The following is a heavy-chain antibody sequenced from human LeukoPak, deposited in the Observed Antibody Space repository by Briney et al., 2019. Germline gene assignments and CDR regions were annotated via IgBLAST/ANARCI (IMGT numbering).Heavy chain of an antibody. V-gene: IGHV4-59*01. D-gene: IGHD1-1*01. CDR2: THYSGST. CDR1: GGSISSYY. J-gene: IGHJ4*02. CDR3: ARGNAYNWRFDF. Sequence: PSETLSLTCSVSGGSISSYYWNWIRQTPEKGLQWIGYTHYSGSTNYNPSLKSRVSISVDTSKNQFSLKLSSVTAADTALYYCARGNAYNWRFDFWGQGTLVTVSS.